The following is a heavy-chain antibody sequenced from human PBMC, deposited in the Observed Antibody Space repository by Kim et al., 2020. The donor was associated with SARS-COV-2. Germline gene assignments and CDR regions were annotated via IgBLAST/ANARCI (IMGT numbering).Heavy chain of an antibody. CDR2: IYYSGST. CDR1: GGSISSYY. V-gene: IGHV4-59*13. J-gene: IGHJ4*02. D-gene: IGHD6-13*01. CDR3: ARAISWSDTGTDFDY. Sequence: SETLSLTCTVSGGSISSYYWSWIRQPPGKGLEWIGYIYYSGSTNYNPSLKSRVTISVDTSKNQFSLKLSSVTAADTAVYYCARAISWSDTGTDFDYWGQGTLVTVSS.